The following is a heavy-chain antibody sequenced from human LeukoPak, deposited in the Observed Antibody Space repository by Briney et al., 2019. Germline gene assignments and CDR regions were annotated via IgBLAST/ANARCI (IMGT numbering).Heavy chain of an antibody. CDR3: ARDLVDTRARSPRDAFDI. D-gene: IGHD2-15*01. V-gene: IGHV3-21*01. J-gene: IGHJ3*02. CDR1: GFTFSSYS. Sequence: MTGGSLRLSCAASGFTFSSYSMNWVRQAPGKGLEWVSSISSSSSYIYYADSVKGRFTISRDNAKNSLYLQMNSLRAEDTAVYYCARDLVDTRARSPRDAFDIWGQGTMVTVSS. CDR2: ISSSSSYI.